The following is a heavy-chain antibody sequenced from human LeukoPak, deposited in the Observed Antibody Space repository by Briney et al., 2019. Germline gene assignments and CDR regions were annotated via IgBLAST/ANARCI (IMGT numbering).Heavy chain of an antibody. J-gene: IGHJ3*02. CDR3: ARGPFNDAFDI. V-gene: IGHV1-46*01. Sequence: ASVKVSRKASGYTFTSYYMHWVRQAPGQGLEWMGIINPSGGSTSYAQKFQGRVTMTRDMSTSTAYMELRSLRSDDTAVYYCARGPFNDAFDIWGQGTMVTVSS. CDR2: INPSGGST. CDR1: GYTFTSYY.